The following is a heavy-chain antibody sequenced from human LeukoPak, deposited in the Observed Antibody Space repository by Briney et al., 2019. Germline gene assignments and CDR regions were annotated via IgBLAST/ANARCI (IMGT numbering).Heavy chain of an antibody. D-gene: IGHD1-26*01. V-gene: IGHV3-48*03. CDR3: ARDRRGYGSYPYYFDY. J-gene: IGHJ4*02. CDR2: ISSSGSTI. CDR1: GFTFSSYE. Sequence: GGSLRLSCAASGFTFSSYEMNWVRQAPGKGLEWVSYISSSGSTIYYADSVKGRFTISRDNAKNSLYLQMNSLRAEDTAVYYCARDRRGYGSYPYYFDYWGQGTLVTVSS.